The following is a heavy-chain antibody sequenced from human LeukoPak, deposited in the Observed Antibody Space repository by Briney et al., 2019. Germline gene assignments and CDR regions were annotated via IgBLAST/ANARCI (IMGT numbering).Heavy chain of an antibody. J-gene: IGHJ4*02. CDR3: AKAGGGSCHSSLDF. D-gene: IGHD2-15*01. Sequence: GGSLRLSCAASGFSFSSYAMSWVRQAPGKGLEWVSSICASASGTYYAGSVKGRFTISRDNSKNTLDLQMDNLRAEDAAVYYCAKAGGGSCHSSLDFWGQGSLVTVSS. CDR1: GFSFSSYA. CDR2: ICASASGT. V-gene: IGHV3-23*01.